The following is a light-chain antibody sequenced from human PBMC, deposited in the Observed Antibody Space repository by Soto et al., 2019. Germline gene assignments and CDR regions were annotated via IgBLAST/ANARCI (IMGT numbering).Light chain of an antibody. V-gene: IGKV3-11*01. CDR3: QQRSSWTLT. CDR2: DTF. CDR1: QDISTY. Sequence: IVLTQSPASLSLSPGDRATLSCGASQDISTYLAWYQQKPGQAPRLFIYDTFNRASDAPDRFSGSGSGTVFTLTITNVAPEDSAIYYCQQRSSWTLTFGGGTRVEIK. J-gene: IGKJ4*01.